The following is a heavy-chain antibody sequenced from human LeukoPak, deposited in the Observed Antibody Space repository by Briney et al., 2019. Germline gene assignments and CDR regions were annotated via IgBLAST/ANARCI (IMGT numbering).Heavy chain of an antibody. CDR2: IYYSGST. CDR3: ARDRGSYYVDY. CDR1: GGSISSGSYY. J-gene: IGHJ4*02. V-gene: IGHV4-61*01. D-gene: IGHD1-26*01. Sequence: SETLSLTCTVSGGSISSGSYYWSWIRQPPGKGLEWIGYIYYSGSTNYNPSLKSRVTISVDTSKNQFSLKLSSVTAADTAVYYCARDRGSYYVDYWGQGTLVTVSS.